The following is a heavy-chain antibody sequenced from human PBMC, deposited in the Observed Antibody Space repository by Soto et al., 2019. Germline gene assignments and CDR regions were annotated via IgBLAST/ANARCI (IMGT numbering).Heavy chain of an antibody. Sequence: QVHLVQSGADGRKSGSSVRVSCTASGGGTLSNDAISWERQAPGQGLEWLGRSSPFFGTTDYSQSFQGRLTMTADASTGTVYMDLRSLKSDDTAVYYCAREVVTETTWGSFDSWGQGTLVTVSS. CDR2: SSPFFGTT. V-gene: IGHV1-69*01. CDR3: AREVVTETTWGSFDS. J-gene: IGHJ4*02. D-gene: IGHD2-21*02. CDR1: GGGTLSNDA.